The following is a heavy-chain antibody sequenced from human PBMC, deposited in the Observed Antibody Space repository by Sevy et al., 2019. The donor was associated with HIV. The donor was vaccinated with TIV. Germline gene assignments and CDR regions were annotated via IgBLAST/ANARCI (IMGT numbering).Heavy chain of an antibody. CDR1: GGSVTRGQFY. D-gene: IGHD4-17*01. CDR3: ARHVGDYVFRYFDL. V-gene: IGHV4-61*10. J-gene: IGHJ2*01. Sequence: SETLSLTCTVSGGSVTRGQFYWSWIRQPAGKGLEWIGCVHNTGSATYNPSLRNRVGMSIDTSKNQFSLVLSSVTAADTAVYYCARHVGDYVFRYFDLWGRGTLVTVSS. CDR2: VHNTGSA.